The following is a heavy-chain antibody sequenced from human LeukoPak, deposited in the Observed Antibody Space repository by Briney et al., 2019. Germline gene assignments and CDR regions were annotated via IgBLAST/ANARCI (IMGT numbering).Heavy chain of an antibody. D-gene: IGHD3-10*01. CDR3: ARAYRGGAFDI. V-gene: IGHV3-74*01. Sequence: GGSLRLSCAASGFTFSSYWMHWVRQAPGKGLLWLSRIYTDVSTTSYADSVRGRFTISRDNAGNTLYLQMSSLRPDDTAVYYCARAYRGGAFDIWGQGTMVTVSS. J-gene: IGHJ3*02. CDR2: IYTDVSTT. CDR1: GFTFSSYW.